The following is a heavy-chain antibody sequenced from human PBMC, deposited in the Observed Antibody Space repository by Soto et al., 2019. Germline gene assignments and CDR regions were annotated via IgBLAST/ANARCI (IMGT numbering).Heavy chain of an antibody. Sequence: EVPLVESGGGLVQPGGSLRLSCAASGFTFSSFWMNWVRQAPGKGLEWVANIKSDGSEKYYGDSVKGRFTFSRDNAKNTLYLQMDSLRVEDTAVYYCARCRSYGMEGVERAVDIWGQGTKVTVSS. D-gene: IGHD1-26*01. CDR2: IKSDGSEK. CDR3: ARCRSYGMEGVERAVDI. CDR1: GFTFSSFW. J-gene: IGHJ3*02. V-gene: IGHV3-7*03.